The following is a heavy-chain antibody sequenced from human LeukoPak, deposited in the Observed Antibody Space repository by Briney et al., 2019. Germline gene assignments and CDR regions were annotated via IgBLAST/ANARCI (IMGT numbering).Heavy chain of an antibody. CDR1: GGSISSYY. J-gene: IGHJ5*02. Sequence: KSLETLSLTCTVSGGSISSYYWSWIRQPPGKGLEWIGYIYYSGSTNYNPSLKSRVTISVDTSKNQFSLKLSSVTAADTAVYYCARRRYGDYEFYFDPWGQGTLVTVSS. V-gene: IGHV4-59*08. CDR3: ARRRYGDYEFYFDP. CDR2: IYYSGST. D-gene: IGHD4-17*01.